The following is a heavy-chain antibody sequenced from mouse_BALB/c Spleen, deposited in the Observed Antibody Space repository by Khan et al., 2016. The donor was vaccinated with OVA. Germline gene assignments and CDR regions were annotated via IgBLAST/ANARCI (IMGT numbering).Heavy chain of an antibody. CDR3: ARLAYYYNSEGFAY. J-gene: IGHJ3*01. D-gene: IGHD1-1*01. CDR2: ISSGGHYT. V-gene: IGHV5-6*01. Sequence: EVELVESGGDLVKPGGSLKLSCAASGFTFSTYGMSWVRQTPDMRLEWVATISSGGHYTYYPDCVKGRFTISRDNAKNTLYLQMSSLKSEDTAIYYCARLAYYYNSEGFAYWGQGTLVTVSA. CDR1: GFTFSTYG.